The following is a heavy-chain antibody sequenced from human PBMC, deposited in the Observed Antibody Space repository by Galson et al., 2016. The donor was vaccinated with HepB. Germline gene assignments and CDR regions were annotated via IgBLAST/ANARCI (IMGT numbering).Heavy chain of an antibody. CDR3: ARDFKLGAPDYMDV. V-gene: IGHV3-30-3*01. D-gene: IGHD1-26*01. Sequence: SLRLSCAASGFTFSVWDFHWVHQAPGKGLDWVAVISKTGDTTFYGDSVKGRFTISRDNSKNTVDLQIHSLRSEDAAVYFCARDFKLGAPDYMDVWGKGTTVTVSS. CDR1: GFTFSVWD. CDR2: ISKTGDTT. J-gene: IGHJ6*03.